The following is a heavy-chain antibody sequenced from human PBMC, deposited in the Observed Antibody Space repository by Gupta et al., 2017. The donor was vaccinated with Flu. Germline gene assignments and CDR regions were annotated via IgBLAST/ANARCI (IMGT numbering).Heavy chain of an antibody. CDR2: IKQDGGDK. J-gene: IGHJ6*02. D-gene: IGHD1-14*01. CDR1: GFTFTSHY. CDR3: ARDSERGSPGGGMDV. Sequence: EVQLVQSGGGLVQPGGSLRLSCEASGFTFTSHYMSWLRRVPGKGLEWVANIKQDGGDKYYVDSVKGRFAISRDNAKNLLHLQMNSLRGDDTAVYYCARDSERGSPGGGMDVWGQGTTVTVSS. V-gene: IGHV3-7*01.